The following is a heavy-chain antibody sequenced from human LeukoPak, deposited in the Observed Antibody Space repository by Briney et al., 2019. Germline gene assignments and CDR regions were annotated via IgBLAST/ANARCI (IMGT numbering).Heavy chain of an antibody. Sequence: GGSLRLSCAASGFTFSSYAMSWVRQAPGKGLEWVSAISGSGGSTYYADSVKGRFTISRDNSKNTLYLQMNSLRAEDTAVYYCAREIGYYDSSGTSFDYWGQGTLVTVSS. CDR2: ISGSGGST. V-gene: IGHV3-23*01. D-gene: IGHD3-22*01. J-gene: IGHJ4*02. CDR3: AREIGYYDSSGTSFDY. CDR1: GFTFSSYA.